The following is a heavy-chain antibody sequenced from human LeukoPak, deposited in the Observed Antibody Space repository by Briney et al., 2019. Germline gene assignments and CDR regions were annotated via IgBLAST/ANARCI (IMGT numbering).Heavy chain of an antibody. J-gene: IGHJ4*02. CDR3: GRINYNGDY. D-gene: IGHD3-10*01. CDR2: TNEDGSYA. Sequence: GGSLRLSCAASGFTLSSYWVHWVRHPPGKGLMWLSRTNEDGSYADYADSVKGRFTISRENAKNTVYLQMNSLRTEDTAVYFCGRINYNGDYWGRGTLVTVSS. CDR1: GFTLSSYW. V-gene: IGHV3-74*01.